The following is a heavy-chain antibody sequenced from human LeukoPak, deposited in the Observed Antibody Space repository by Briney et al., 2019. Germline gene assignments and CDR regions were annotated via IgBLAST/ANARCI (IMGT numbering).Heavy chain of an antibody. J-gene: IGHJ5*02. D-gene: IGHD2-2*01. CDR1: GYTFTSYG. V-gene: IGHV1-18*01. Sequence: ASVKVSCKASGYTFTSYGVSWVRQAPGQGLEWMGWISAYNGNTNYAQKFQGRVTITTDESTSTAYMELSSLRSEDTAVYYCARDLGYCGSTSCHNWFDPWGQGTLVTVSS. CDR2: ISAYNGNT. CDR3: ARDLGYCGSTSCHNWFDP.